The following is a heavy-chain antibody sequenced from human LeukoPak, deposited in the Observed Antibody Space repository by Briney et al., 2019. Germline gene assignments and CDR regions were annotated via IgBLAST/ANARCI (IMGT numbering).Heavy chain of an antibody. CDR3: ARRSFYYDSSGYYHNWFDP. D-gene: IGHD3-22*01. J-gene: IGHJ5*02. Sequence: PSETLSLTCTVSGGSISSYYWSWIRQPPGKGLEWIGYIYYSGSTNYNPSLKSRVTISVDTSKNQFSLKLSSVTAADTAVYYCARRSFYYDSSGYYHNWFDPWGQGTLVTVSS. CDR2: IYYSGST. CDR1: GGSISSYY. V-gene: IGHV4-59*01.